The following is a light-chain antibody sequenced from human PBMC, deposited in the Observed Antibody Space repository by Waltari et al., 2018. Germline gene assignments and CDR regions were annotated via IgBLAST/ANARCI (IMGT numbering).Light chain of an antibody. Sequence: EIVLTQSPGTLSLSPGERATLSCRASQSVSRYLAWYQQKPGQAPRLLIHDTSIRAPGVPDRFGGSGSGTDFSLTISRLEPEDFAVYYCQKYGTLPATFGQGTKVQMK. CDR1: QSVSRY. J-gene: IGKJ1*01. V-gene: IGKV3-20*01. CDR3: QKYGTLPAT. CDR2: DTS.